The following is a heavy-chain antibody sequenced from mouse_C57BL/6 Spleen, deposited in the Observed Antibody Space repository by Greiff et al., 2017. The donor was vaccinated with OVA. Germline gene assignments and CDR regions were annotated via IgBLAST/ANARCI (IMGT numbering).Heavy chain of an antibody. J-gene: IGHJ4*01. CDR3: ARDYGSSYDAMDY. V-gene: IGHV1-22*01. D-gene: IGHD1-1*01. CDR2: INPNNGGT. CDR1: GYTFTDYN. Sequence: EVQLQQSGPELVKPGASVKMSCKASGYTFTDYNMHWVKQSHGKSLEWIGYINPNNGGTSYNQKFKGKATLTVNKSSSTAYMELRSLTSEASAVYYCARDYGSSYDAMDYWGQGTSVTVSS.